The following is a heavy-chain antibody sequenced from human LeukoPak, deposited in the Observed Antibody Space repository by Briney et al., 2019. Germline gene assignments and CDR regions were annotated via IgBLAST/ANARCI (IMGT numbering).Heavy chain of an antibody. V-gene: IGHV1-69*05. J-gene: IGHJ5*02. D-gene: IGHD3-22*01. CDR3: AREDYYDSSGYSPYNWFDP. CDR2: IIPIFGTA. Sequence: ASVKVSCKASGGTFSSYAISWVRQAPGQGLEWMGRIIPIFGTANYAQKFQGRVTITTDESTSTAYMELNSLRSEDTAVYYCAREDYYDSSGYSPYNWFDPWGQGTLVTVSS. CDR1: GGTFSSYA.